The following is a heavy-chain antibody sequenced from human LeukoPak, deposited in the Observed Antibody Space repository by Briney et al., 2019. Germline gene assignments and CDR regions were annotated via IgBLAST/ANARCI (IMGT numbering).Heavy chain of an antibody. D-gene: IGHD6-19*01. Sequence: PGGSLRLSCAASGFTFSSYAMSWVRQAPGKGLGWVSVISGSDGSTYYADSVKGRFTISRDNSKNTLYLQMNSLRAEDTAVFYCAKPRGEEWLVGLYDAFDIWGQGTMVAVSS. J-gene: IGHJ3*02. CDR2: ISGSDGST. CDR3: AKPRGEEWLVGLYDAFDI. CDR1: GFTFSSYA. V-gene: IGHV3-23*01.